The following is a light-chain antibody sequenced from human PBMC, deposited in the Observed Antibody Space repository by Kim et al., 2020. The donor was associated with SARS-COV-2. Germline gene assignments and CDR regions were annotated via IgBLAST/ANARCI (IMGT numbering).Light chain of an antibody. CDR2: EDN. V-gene: IGLV6-57*01. CDR1: SGSIARNY. CDR3: QSYDSSPWV. J-gene: IGLJ3*02. Sequence: GKTVTSYCSRHSGSIARNYVQWYRQRPGSSPTPVIYEDNHRPSGVPDRFSVSLDCTSNSASLTISGLRPEDEADYYCQSYDSSPWVFGGGTQLTVL.